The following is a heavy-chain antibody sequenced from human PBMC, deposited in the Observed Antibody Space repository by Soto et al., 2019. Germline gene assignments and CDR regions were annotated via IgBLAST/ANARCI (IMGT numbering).Heavy chain of an antibody. V-gene: IGHV1-69*13. J-gene: IGHJ6*02. Sequence: SVKVSCKASGGTFSSYAISWVRQAPGQGLEWMGGIIPIFGTANYAQKFQGRVTITADESTSTAYMELSSLRSEDTAVYYCARGLSSGSYYNNYYYGIDVWGQGTTVTVSS. CDR1: GGTFSSYA. CDR3: ARGLSSGSYYNNYYYGIDV. CDR2: IIPIFGTA. D-gene: IGHD3-10*01.